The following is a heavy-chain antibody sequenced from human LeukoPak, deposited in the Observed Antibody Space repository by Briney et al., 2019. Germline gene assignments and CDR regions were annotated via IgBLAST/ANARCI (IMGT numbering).Heavy chain of an antibody. CDR1: GYSFTKNW. J-gene: IGHJ3*02. CDR2: IYPADSDT. Sequence: GESLKISCKGSGYSFTKNWIGWVRQMPGKGPECMGLIYPADSDTRYSPSFQGQVTISADKSISTAYLQWSSLKASDTAMYYCARHRLNYYDSSHDAFDIWGQGTMVTVSS. V-gene: IGHV5-51*01. CDR3: ARHRLNYYDSSHDAFDI. D-gene: IGHD3-22*01.